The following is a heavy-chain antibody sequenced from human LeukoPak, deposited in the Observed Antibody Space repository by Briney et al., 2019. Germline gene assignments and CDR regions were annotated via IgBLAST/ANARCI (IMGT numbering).Heavy chain of an antibody. V-gene: IGHV1-24*01. D-gene: IGHD6-19*01. J-gene: IGHJ5*01. CDR2: FDPEDGET. Sequence: ASVKVSCKVSGYTLTELSMHWVRQAPGKGLEWMGGFDPEDGETIYAQKFQGRVTMTEDTSTDTAYMELSSLRSEDTAVYYCARDPYAPPSSDLQRFDSWGQGTLVTVSS. CDR3: ARDPYAPPSSDLQRFDS. CDR1: GYTLTELS.